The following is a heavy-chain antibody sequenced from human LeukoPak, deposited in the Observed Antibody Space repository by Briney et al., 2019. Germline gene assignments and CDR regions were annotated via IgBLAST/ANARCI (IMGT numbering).Heavy chain of an antibody. CDR1: GGSISSGGYY. Sequence: KSSQTLSLTCTVSGGSISSGGYYRSWIRQHPGKGLEWIGYIYYSGSTYYNPSLKSRVTISVDTSKNQFSLKLSSVTAADTAVYYCARVLDYDSSGYYSEWGQGTLVTVSS. J-gene: IGHJ4*02. V-gene: IGHV4-31*03. D-gene: IGHD3-22*01. CDR3: ARVLDYDSSGYYSE. CDR2: IYYSGST.